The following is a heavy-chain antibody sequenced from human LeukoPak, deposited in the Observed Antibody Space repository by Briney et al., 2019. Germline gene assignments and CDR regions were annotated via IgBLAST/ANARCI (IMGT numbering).Heavy chain of an antibody. CDR3: ARGILPYYYDSSGYYYNWFDP. J-gene: IGHJ5*02. D-gene: IGHD3-22*01. CDR2: INPSGGST. V-gene: IGHV1-46*01. Sequence: ASVTVSCKASGYTFTSYYMHWVRQAPGQGLEWMGIINPSGGSTSYAQKFQGRVTMTRDTSTSTVYMELSSLRSEDTAVYYCARGILPYYYDSSGYYYNWFDPWGQETLVTVSS. CDR1: GYTFTSYY.